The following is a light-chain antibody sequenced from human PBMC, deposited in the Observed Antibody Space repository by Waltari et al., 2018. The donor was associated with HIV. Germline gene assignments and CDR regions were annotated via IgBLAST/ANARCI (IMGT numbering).Light chain of an antibody. CDR1: GLPAKS. V-gene: IGLV3-10*01. J-gene: IGLJ3*02. CDR3: YSTDSSGNHWV. Sequence: YELTQHPSVSVSPGQTARITCSGDGLPAKSAYCYQQKSGQAAVLVIYEDNERPSGIPDRFSGSRSGTMATLTVSGAQVDDEADYYCYSTDSSGNHWVFGGGTQLTVL. CDR2: EDN.